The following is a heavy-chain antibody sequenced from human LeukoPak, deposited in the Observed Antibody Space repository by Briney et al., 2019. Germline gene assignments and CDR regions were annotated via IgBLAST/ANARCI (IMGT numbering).Heavy chain of an antibody. CDR3: ARGVATYFDY. D-gene: IGHD5-12*01. CDR2: IWNDGSNK. Sequence: GGSLRLSCGASGFTFSTYGMHWLRQAPGKGLEWVALIWNDGSNKFYADSVRGRFTISRDNAKNSLYLQMNSLRDEDTAVYYCARGVATYFDYWGQGALVTVSS. J-gene: IGHJ4*02. V-gene: IGHV3-33*01. CDR1: GFTFSTYG.